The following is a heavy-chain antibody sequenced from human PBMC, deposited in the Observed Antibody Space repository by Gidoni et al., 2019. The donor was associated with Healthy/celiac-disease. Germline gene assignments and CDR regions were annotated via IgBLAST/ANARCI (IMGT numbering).Heavy chain of an antibody. J-gene: IGHJ4*02. Sequence: QVQLVQSGAEVKKPGASVKVSCKASGYTFTSYGISWVRQAPGQGLEWMGWISAYNGNTNYAQKLQGRVTMTTDTSTITAYMELRSLRSDDTAVYYCARDLGQVVYSSSWYSPFDYWGQGTLVTVSS. V-gene: IGHV1-18*01. CDR3: ARDLGQVVYSSSWYSPFDY. CDR1: GYTFTSYG. D-gene: IGHD6-13*01. CDR2: ISAYNGNT.